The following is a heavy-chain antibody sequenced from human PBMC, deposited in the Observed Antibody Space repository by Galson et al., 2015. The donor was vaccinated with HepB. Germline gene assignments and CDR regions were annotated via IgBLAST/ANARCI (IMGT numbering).Heavy chain of an antibody. J-gene: IGHJ4*02. CDR3: ARGPNYYDSSGLMLID. Sequence: SLRLSCAASGFTFSDYYMSWIRQAPGKGLEWVSYISSSSSYTNHADSVKGRFTISRDNAKNSLYLQMNSLRAEDTAVYYCARGPNYYDSSGLMLIDWGQGTLVTVSS. CDR2: ISSSSSYT. D-gene: IGHD3-22*01. V-gene: IGHV3-11*06. CDR1: GFTFSDYY.